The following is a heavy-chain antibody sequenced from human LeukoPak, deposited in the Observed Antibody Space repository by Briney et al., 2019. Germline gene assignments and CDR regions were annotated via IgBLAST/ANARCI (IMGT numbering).Heavy chain of an antibody. Sequence: VASVKVSCKASGYTFTAYYLHWVRQAPGQGLEWMGWIHPNSGGTNYAQNFQGRVSMTTDTSISTVYMELSRLRSDDTAVYFCARDAIAAAGAGAWGQGTLVTVSS. D-gene: IGHD6-13*01. CDR1: GYTFTAYY. CDR2: IHPNSGGT. CDR3: ARDAIAAAGAGA. J-gene: IGHJ4*02. V-gene: IGHV1-2*02.